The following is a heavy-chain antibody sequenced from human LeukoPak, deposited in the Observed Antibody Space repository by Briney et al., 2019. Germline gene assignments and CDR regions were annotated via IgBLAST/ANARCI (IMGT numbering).Heavy chain of an antibody. CDR3: AKEGFDY. Sequence: GGSLRLSCAASGFTFSSYGMHWVRQAPGKGLEWVAVISYDGSNKYYADSVRGRFTISRDNSKNTLYLQMNSQRAEDTAVYYCAKEGFDYWGQGTLVTVSS. CDR1: GFTFSSYG. CDR2: ISYDGSNK. J-gene: IGHJ4*02. V-gene: IGHV3-30*18.